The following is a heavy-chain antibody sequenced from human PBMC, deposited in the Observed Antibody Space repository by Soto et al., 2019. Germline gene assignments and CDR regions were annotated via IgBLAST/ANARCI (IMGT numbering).Heavy chain of an antibody. D-gene: IGHD3-3*01. CDR3: AKALYYDFWSGYPYYYYYYGMDV. Sequence: EVQLLESGGGLVQPGGSLRISCAASGFTFSSYAMSWVRQAPGKGLEWVSAISGSGGSTYYADSVKGRFTISRDNSKNTLYLQMNSLRAEDTAVYYCAKALYYDFWSGYPYYYYYYGMDVWGQGTTVTVSS. J-gene: IGHJ6*02. CDR2: ISGSGGST. CDR1: GFTFSSYA. V-gene: IGHV3-23*01.